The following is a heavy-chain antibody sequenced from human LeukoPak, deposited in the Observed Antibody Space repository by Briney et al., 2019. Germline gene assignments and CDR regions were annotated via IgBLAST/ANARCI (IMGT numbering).Heavy chain of an antibody. CDR3: ARTSVDTSMASDY. J-gene: IGHJ4*02. Sequence: SETLSLTCTVSGGSISSYYWSWIRQPPGKGLEWIGYIYYSGSTNYNPSLKSRVTISVDTSKDQFSLKLSSVTAADTAVYYCARTSVDTSMASDYWGQGTLVTVSS. CDR1: GGSISSYY. CDR2: IYYSGST. D-gene: IGHD5-18*01. V-gene: IGHV4-59*01.